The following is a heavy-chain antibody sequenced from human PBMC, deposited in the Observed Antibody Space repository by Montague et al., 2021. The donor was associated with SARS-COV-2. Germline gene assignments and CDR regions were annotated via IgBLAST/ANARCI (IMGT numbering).Heavy chain of an antibody. V-gene: IGHV6-1*01. CDR2: SHHRSKWYN. Sequence: CPISGDSVSRNSAAWNWIRQSPSRGFEWLGRSHHRSKWYNDYALSVKIRITINPDTSKNQTSPQLNSVTPEDTAVYFCASTSASSDYWGQGTLFTVSS. D-gene: IGHD1-26*01. J-gene: IGHJ4*02. CDR3: ASTSASSDY. CDR1: GDSVSRNSAA.